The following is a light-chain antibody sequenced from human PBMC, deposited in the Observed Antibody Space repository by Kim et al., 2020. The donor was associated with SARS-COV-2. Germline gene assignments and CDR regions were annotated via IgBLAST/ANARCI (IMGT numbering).Light chain of an antibody. CDR1: QSISTY. V-gene: IGKV1-5*03. Sequence: GDRVTITCRDSQSISTYLAWYQQKPGKAPKLLISATSTLESGVPSRFSGSGSGTEFTLTINSLQPDDFATYYCQHYNSPMYTFGQGTKLEI. J-gene: IGKJ2*01. CDR2: ATS. CDR3: QHYNSPMYT.